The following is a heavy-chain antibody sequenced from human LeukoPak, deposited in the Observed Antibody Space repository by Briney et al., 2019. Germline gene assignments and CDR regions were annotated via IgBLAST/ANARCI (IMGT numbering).Heavy chain of an antibody. D-gene: IGHD5-18*01. V-gene: IGHV4-34*01. CDR3: ARGRYSYGYSFFDY. CDR1: GGSFSGYY. Sequence: SETLSLTCAVYGGSFSGYYWSWIRQPPGKGLEWIGEINHSGSTNYNPSLKSRVTISVDTSKNQFSLKLSFVTAAGTAVYYCARGRYSYGYSFFDYWGQGTLVTVSS. CDR2: INHSGST. J-gene: IGHJ4*02.